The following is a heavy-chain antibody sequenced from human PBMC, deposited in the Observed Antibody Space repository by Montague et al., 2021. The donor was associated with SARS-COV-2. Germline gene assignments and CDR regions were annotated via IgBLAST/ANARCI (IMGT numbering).Heavy chain of an antibody. J-gene: IGHJ4*02. CDR3: ARRGGSVWGVTVSAELDY. CDR1: GGSFSGYY. D-gene: IGHD3-10*01. CDR2: INQCGRT. Sequence: SETLSLTCAVSGGSFSGYYWSWIRQPPAKGQERDGEINQCGRTNNNPSLKRQVIISVYTSKKQFSVKLSSVTAADTAVYYCARRGGSVWGVTVSAELDYWGQGTLVIVSS. V-gene: IGHV4-34*01.